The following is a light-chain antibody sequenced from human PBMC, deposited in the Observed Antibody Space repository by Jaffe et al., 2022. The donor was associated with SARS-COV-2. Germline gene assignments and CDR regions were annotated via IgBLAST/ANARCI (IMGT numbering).Light chain of an antibody. J-gene: IGKJ3*01. V-gene: IGKV2-28*01. CDR2: LGS. CDR1: QSLLHSNGYNY. CDR3: MQALQTPRT. Sequence: DIVMTQSPLFLPVTPGEPASISCRSSQSLLHSNGYNYLDWYLQKPGQSPQLLIYLGSNRASGVPDRFSGSGSGTDFTLKISRVEAEDVGVYYCMQALQTPRTFGPGTKVHIK.